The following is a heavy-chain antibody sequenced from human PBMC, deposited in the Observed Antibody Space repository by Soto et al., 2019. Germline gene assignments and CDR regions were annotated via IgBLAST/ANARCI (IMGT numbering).Heavy chain of an antibody. J-gene: IGHJ5*02. CDR3: ARALDYDFWGGRNWFDP. Sequence: SETLSLTCTVSGDSISNYYWSWIRQPPGKGLEWIGYISYSGITNYNPSLKRRVTISLDRSKNQFSLNLDSVTAADTAVYYCARALDYDFWGGRNWFDPWGQGTLVTVSS. V-gene: IGHV4-59*01. D-gene: IGHD3-3*01. CDR1: GDSISNYY. CDR2: ISYSGIT.